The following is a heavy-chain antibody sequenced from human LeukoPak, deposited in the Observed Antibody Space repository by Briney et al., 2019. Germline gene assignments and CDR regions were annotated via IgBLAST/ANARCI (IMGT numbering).Heavy chain of an antibody. CDR2: IYPGDSDT. V-gene: IGHV5-51*01. CDR3: ARSYSYGKFDY. D-gene: IGHD5-18*01. CDR1: GYSFTSYW. J-gene: IGHJ4*02. Sequence: GESLKISCQGSGYSFTSYWIGWVRPMPGKGLEWMGIIYPGDSDTRYSPSFQGQVTLSADKSISTAYLQWSSLKASDTAMYYCARSYSYGKFDYWGQGTLVTVSS.